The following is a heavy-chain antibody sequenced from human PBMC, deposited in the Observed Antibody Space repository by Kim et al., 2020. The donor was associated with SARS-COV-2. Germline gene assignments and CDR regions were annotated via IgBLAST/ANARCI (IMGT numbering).Heavy chain of an antibody. D-gene: IGHD1-26*01. Sequence: SETLSLTCTVSGGSISSSSYYWGWIRQPPGKGLEWIGSIYYSGSTYYNSSLKSRVTISVDTSKNQFSLKQSPVTAATTAVYYCPRDPFGATSAMSDYWG. CDR2: IYYSGST. V-gene: IGHV4-39*07. CDR1: GGSISSSSYY. CDR3: PRDPFGATSAMSDY. J-gene: IGHJ4*01.